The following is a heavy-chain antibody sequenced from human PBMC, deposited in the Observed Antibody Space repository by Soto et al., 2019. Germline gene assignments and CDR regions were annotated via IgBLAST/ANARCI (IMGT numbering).Heavy chain of an antibody. D-gene: IGHD2-15*01. CDR2: ISGSGGST. Sequence: GGSLRLSCAASGFTFSSYAMSWVRQAPGKGLEWVSAISGSGGSTYYADSVKGRFSISRDNSKNTLYLQMNSLRAEDTAVYYCAIPRQGYCSGGSCYSLHFQHWGQGTLVTVSS. V-gene: IGHV3-23*01. J-gene: IGHJ1*01. CDR1: GFTFSSYA. CDR3: AIPRQGYCSGGSCYSLHFQH.